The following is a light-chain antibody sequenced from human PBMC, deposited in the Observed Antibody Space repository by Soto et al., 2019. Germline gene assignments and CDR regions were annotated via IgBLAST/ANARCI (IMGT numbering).Light chain of an antibody. V-gene: IGKV1-33*01. CDR1: QDISNS. CDR3: QHCNSLPFT. CDR2: DAS. Sequence: DIKMTQSPSSLSASVGDRVTISCQASQDISNSLNWYQQKPGKAPKLLIYDASNLETGVPSRFSGSGSRTDFTFTISSLQPEDIATYYCQHCNSLPFTFGQGTRLEIK. J-gene: IGKJ5*01.